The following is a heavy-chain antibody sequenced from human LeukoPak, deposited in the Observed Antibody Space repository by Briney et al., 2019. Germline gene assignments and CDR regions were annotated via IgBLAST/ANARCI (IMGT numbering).Heavy chain of an antibody. Sequence: GGSLRLSCAASGFTFSSYWMAWVRQAPGKGLEWVSAISGSGGSTYYADSVKGRFTISRDNSKNTLYLQMNSLRAEDTAVYYCAKDSRMTYYDFYVWGQGTTVTVSS. CDR1: GFTFSSYW. CDR3: AKDSRMTYYDFYV. J-gene: IGHJ6*02. V-gene: IGHV3-23*01. D-gene: IGHD3-3*01. CDR2: ISGSGGST.